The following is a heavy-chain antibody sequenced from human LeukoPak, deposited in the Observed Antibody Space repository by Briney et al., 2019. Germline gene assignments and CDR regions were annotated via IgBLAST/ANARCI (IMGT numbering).Heavy chain of an antibody. CDR3: AKDYYYDSSGFTEDYFDY. CDR1: GFTLSYYW. J-gene: IGHJ4*02. D-gene: IGHD3-22*01. CDR2: INGDGSST. Sequence: GGSLRLSCAASGFTLSYYWMHWVRQGPGKGLVWVSTINGDGSSTNYADSVKGRFTISRDNSKNTLYLQMNSLRAEDTAVYYCAKDYYYDSSGFTEDYFDYWGQETLVTVSS. V-gene: IGHV3-74*01.